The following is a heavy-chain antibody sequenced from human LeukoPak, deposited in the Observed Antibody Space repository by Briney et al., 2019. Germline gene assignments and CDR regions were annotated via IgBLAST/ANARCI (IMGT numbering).Heavy chain of an antibody. J-gene: IGHJ5*02. Sequence: SETLSLTCTVSGGSISSGDHYWSWIRQPPGKGLEWIGYIYYSGSTYYNPSLKSRLTISVDTSKNQFSLKLSSVTAADTAVYYCARVEDSSGYDWFDPWGQGALVTVSS. CDR3: ARVEDSSGYDWFDP. CDR2: IYYSGST. V-gene: IGHV4-30-4*01. CDR1: GGSISSGDHY. D-gene: IGHD3-22*01.